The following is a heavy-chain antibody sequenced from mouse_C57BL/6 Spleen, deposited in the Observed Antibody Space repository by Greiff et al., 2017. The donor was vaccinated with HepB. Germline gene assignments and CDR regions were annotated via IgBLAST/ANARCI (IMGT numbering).Heavy chain of an antibody. D-gene: IGHD1-1*01. J-gene: IGHJ4*01. CDR3: ASRSWGAMDY. V-gene: IGHV1-66*01. CDR2: IYPGSGNT. CDR1: GYSFTSYY. Sequence: QVQLKQSGPELVKPGASVKISCKASGYSFTSYYIHWVKQRPGQGLEWIGWIYPGSGNTKYNEKFKGKATLTADTSSSTAYMQISSLTSEDSAVYYCASRSWGAMDYWGQGTSVTVSS.